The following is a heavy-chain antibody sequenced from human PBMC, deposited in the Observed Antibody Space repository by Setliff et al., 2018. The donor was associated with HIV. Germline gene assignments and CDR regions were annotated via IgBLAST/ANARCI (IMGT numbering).Heavy chain of an antibody. CDR2: ISSSSSSI. J-gene: IGHJ6*02. Sequence: PGGSLRLSCAASGFTFSSYSMNWVRQAPGKGLEWVSYISSSSSSIYHADSVKGRFTISRDNSKNTLYLQMNSLRAEDTAVYYCAKDWKVWFGELSQDYYYGMDVWGQGTTVTVSS. D-gene: IGHD3-10*01. V-gene: IGHV3-48*01. CDR3: AKDWKVWFGELSQDYYYGMDV. CDR1: GFTFSSYS.